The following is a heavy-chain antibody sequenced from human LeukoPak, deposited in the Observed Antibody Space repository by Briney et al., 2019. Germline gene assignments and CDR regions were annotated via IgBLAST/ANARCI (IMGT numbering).Heavy chain of an antibody. V-gene: IGHV4-34*01. D-gene: IGHD6-19*01. Sequence: PSETLSLTCAVYGVSFSGYYWSWIRQPPGKGLEWIGEINHSGSTNYNPSLKSRVTISVDTSKNQFSLKLSSVTAADTAVYYCARHKNEAVAGFGYNWFDPWGQGTLVTVSS. CDR2: INHSGST. CDR3: ARHKNEAVAGFGYNWFDP. J-gene: IGHJ5*02. CDR1: GVSFSGYY.